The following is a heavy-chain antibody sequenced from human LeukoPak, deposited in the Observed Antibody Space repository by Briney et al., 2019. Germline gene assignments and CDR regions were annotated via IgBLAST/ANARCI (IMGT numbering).Heavy chain of an antibody. CDR3: TRQGAHYSDSSGFYY. Sequence: AGESLKISCKASGYRFTNYCIAWVRQMPGKGLELMGSIYPGDSDVRYSPSFQGQVTISADKSFTTAYLQWRSLKASDTAIYYCTRQGAHYSDSSGFYYWGQGTRVTVSS. CDR2: IYPGDSDV. D-gene: IGHD3-22*01. V-gene: IGHV5-51*01. CDR1: GYRFTNYC. J-gene: IGHJ4*02.